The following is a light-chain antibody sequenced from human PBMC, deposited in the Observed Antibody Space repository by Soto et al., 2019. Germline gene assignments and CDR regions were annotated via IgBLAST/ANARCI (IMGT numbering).Light chain of an antibody. CDR2: DAS. J-gene: IGKJ1*01. Sequence: DIQMTQSPSSLSASVGDRVTITCRASQNIRTYINWYQQKSGRAPNLLIFDASRLQSGVPSRFSGTGSETDFTLTITSLQPEDFATYYCQQTSTTLWTFGQGTKV. V-gene: IGKV1-39*01. CDR1: QNIRTY. CDR3: QQTSTTLWT.